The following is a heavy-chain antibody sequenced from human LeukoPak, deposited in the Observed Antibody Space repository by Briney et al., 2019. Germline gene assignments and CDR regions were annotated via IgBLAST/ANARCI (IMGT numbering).Heavy chain of an antibody. D-gene: IGHD6-6*01. CDR3: ARDFFEYSSSLAYYYYMDV. Sequence: ASVKVSCKASGGTFSSYAISWVRQAPGQGLEWMGGIIPIFGTANYAQKFQGRVTITADESTSTAYMELSRLRSDDTAVYYCARDFFEYSSSLAYYYYMDVWGKGTTVTVSS. J-gene: IGHJ6*03. CDR2: IIPIFGTA. V-gene: IGHV1-69*01. CDR1: GGTFSSYA.